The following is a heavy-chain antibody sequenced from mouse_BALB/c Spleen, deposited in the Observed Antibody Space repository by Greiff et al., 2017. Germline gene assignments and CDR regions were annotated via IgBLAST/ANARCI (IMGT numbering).Heavy chain of an antibody. CDR2: IDPFNGGT. Sequence: EVQLQQSGPELIKPGASVKISCKASGYSFTSYYMHWVKQSHGKSLEWIGYIDPFNGGTSYNQKFKGKATLTVDKSSSTAYMHLSSLTSEDSAVYYCARSFGPFAYWGQGTLVTVSA. CDR3: ARSFGPFAY. J-gene: IGHJ3*01. CDR1: GYSFTSYY. V-gene: IGHV1-28*01.